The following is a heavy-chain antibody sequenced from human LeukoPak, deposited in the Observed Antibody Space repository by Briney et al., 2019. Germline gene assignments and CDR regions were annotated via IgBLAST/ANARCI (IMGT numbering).Heavy chain of an antibody. J-gene: IGHJ5*02. Sequence: PSETLSLTCAVYGGSFSGYYWSWIRQPPGKGLEWIGEINHSGSTNYNPSLKSRVTISVDTSKNQFSLKLSSATAADTAVYYCARSASYYDYVWGSYRPNWFDPWGQGTLVTVSS. D-gene: IGHD3-16*02. CDR1: GGSFSGYY. V-gene: IGHV4-34*01. CDR3: ARSASYYDYVWGSYRPNWFDP. CDR2: INHSGST.